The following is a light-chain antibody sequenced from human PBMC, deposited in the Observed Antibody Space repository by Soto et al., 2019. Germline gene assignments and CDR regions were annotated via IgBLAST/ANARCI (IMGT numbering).Light chain of an antibody. CDR3: TSFARGSTLV. CDR1: SSDVGNYNL. V-gene: IGLV2-23*01. CDR2: ATS. J-gene: IGLJ3*02. Sequence: QSVLTQPAAVSGSPGQSITISCTGTSSDVGNYNLVSWYQQYPGKAPKLMIYATSKRPSGVSNRFSGSKSGDTASLTISGLQAEDEADYYCTSFARGSTLVFGGGTKQTVL.